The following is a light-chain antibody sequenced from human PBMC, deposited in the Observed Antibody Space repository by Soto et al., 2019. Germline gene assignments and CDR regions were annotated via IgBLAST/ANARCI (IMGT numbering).Light chain of an antibody. CDR2: DVS. J-gene: IGLJ7*01. Sequence: QSALTQPRAVSGSPGQSVTISCTGTSSDVGGYNDVSWYQQYPGKAPKLMIYDVSKRPSGVPDRFSGSKSGNTASLTVPGLQADDEAEYYCCAYAGSVRFGGGTQLTVL. V-gene: IGLV2-11*01. CDR3: CAYAGSVR. CDR1: SSDVGGYND.